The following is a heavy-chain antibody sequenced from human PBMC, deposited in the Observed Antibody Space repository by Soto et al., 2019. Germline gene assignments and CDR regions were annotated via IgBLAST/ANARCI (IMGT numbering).Heavy chain of an antibody. CDR2: INVGNGNT. V-gene: IGHV1-3*01. CDR1: GYTFTKYV. D-gene: IGHD3-3*01. Sequence: QVQLVQSGAEVKKPGASVKVSCKASGYTFTKYVIHWVRQAPGQRLEWMGWINVGNGNTKYSQKFQVRAIINRDTPARTAYMERSSLRSEDTAVYYCARATDTLITIDYGMDVCGQVTTVTVSS. J-gene: IGHJ6*01. CDR3: ARATDTLITIDYGMDV.